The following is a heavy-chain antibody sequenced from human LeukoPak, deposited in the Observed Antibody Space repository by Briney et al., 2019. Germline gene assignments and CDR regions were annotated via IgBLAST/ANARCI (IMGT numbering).Heavy chain of an antibody. J-gene: IGHJ4*02. D-gene: IGHD4-23*01. Sequence: GGSLRLSWAASGFTFSSYGMHCVRQAPGKGLEWVAVISYDGSNKYYADSVKGRFTISRDNSKNTLYLQMNSLRAEDTAVYYCAKNFRGYGGNFIELEAWGQGTLVTVSS. CDR1: GFTFSSYG. CDR2: ISYDGSNK. CDR3: AKNFRGYGGNFIELEA. V-gene: IGHV3-30*18.